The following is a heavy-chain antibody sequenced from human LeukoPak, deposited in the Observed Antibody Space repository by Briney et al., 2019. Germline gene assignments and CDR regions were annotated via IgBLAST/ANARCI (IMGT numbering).Heavy chain of an antibody. CDR1: GFTFSNAW. V-gene: IGHV3-15*01. CDR2: IKSKTDGGTT. Sequence: GGSLRLSCAASGFTFSNAWMSWVRQAPGKGLEWVGRIKSKTDGGTTDYAAPVKGRFTISRDDSKNTLYLQMNSLKTEDTAVYYCTTGKVGYSGYDYNYYYYYMDVWGKGTTVTISS. D-gene: IGHD5-12*01. CDR3: TTGKVGYSGYDYNYYYYYMDV. J-gene: IGHJ6*03.